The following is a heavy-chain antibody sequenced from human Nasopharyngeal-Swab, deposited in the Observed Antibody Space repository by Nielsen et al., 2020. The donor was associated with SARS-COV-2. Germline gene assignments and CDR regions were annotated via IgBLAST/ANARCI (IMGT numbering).Heavy chain of an antibody. D-gene: IGHD4-17*01. CDR2: INHSGST. J-gene: IGHJ4*02. V-gene: IGHV4-34*01. CDR3: ARGNGAFDY. CDR1: GGSFSGYD. Sequence: SQTLSLTCAVYGGSFSGYDWSWIRQPPGKGLGWIGEINHSGSTNYNPSLKRRVTISVDTSKNQFSLKLTSVTAADTAVYYCARGNGAFDYWGQGTLVTVSS.